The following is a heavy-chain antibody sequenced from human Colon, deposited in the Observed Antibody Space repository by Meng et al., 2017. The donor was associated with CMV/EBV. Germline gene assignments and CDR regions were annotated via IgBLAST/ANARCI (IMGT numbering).Heavy chain of an antibody. J-gene: IGHJ3*02. CDR1: GGSVSNYF. V-gene: IGHV4-59*02. CDR3: ARSRDIVIVEATQAVFDI. D-gene: IGHD2/OR15-2a*01. Sequence: SETLSLTCSVSGGSVSNYFWSWVRQSPGGGLEWIGYIYYIGDATYNPSLKSRVTMSIDTSKNQFSLKLTSVTAADTAVYYCARSRDIVIVEATQAVFDIWGQGTMVTVSS. CDR2: IYYIGDA.